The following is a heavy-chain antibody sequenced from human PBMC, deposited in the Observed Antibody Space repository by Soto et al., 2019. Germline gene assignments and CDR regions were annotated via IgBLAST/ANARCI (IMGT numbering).Heavy chain of an antibody. CDR2: IDPRDSST. CDR3: ARGHGWVDY. D-gene: IGHD6-19*01. Sequence: EVQLVQSGAEVKKPGESLRISCKGSGYSFTRNWITWVRQMPGKGLEWMGRIDPRDSSTDYSPSFQGHVTISADKSISPAYLQWSSLKASDSAIYFCARGHGWVDYWGQGTLVTVSS. CDR1: GYSFTRNW. J-gene: IGHJ4*02. V-gene: IGHV5-10-1*01.